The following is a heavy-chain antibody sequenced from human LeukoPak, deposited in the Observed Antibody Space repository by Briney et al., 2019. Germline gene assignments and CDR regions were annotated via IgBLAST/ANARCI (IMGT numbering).Heavy chain of an antibody. CDR1: GYTFTSYG. V-gene: IGHV1-18*04. Sequence: ASVKVSCKASGYTFTSYGISWVRQAPGQGLEWMGWISAYNGNTNYAQKLQGRVTMTTDTSTSTAYMELRSLRSDDTAVCYCAREAPPQRYYGSGSYAMDVWGKGTTVTVSS. D-gene: IGHD3-10*01. CDR2: ISAYNGNT. CDR3: AREAPPQRYYGSGSYAMDV. J-gene: IGHJ6*04.